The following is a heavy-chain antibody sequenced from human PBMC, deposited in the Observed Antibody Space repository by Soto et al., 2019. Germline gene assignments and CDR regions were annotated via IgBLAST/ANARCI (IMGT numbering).Heavy chain of an antibody. V-gene: IGHV3-30-3*01. CDR2: ISYDGSNK. J-gene: IGHJ4*02. Sequence: GGSLRLSCAASGFTFSSYAMHWVRQAPGKGLEWVAVISYDGSNKYYADSVKGRFTISRDNSKNTLYLQMNSLRAEDTAVYYCARSSSGWYYFDYWGQGTLVTVSS. CDR1: GFTFSSYA. CDR3: ARSSSGWYYFDY. D-gene: IGHD6-19*01.